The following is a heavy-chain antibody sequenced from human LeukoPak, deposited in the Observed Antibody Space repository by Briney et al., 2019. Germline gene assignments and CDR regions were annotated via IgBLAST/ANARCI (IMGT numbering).Heavy chain of an antibody. V-gene: IGHV4-34*01. CDR1: DESFRCYY. Sequence: ASETLSLTCAVYDESFRCYYWSWIRQPPGKVLEWIGGVSHFGITNYNPSVESRVTISLDTPRNQFSLNVTSVTATDTAVYYCVRGRCRSESCYYLDSWGQGTLVTVSS. D-gene: IGHD2-15*01. J-gene: IGHJ4*02. CDR3: VRGRCRSESCYYLDS. CDR2: VSHFGIT.